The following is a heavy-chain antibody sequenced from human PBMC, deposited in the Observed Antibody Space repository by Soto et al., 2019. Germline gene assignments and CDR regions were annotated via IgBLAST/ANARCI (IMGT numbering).Heavy chain of an antibody. J-gene: IGHJ5*02. D-gene: IGHD5-12*01. Sequence: GGSLRLSCAASGFTFSSYAMSWVRQAPGKGLEWVSAISGSGGSTYYADSVKGRFTISRDNSKNTLYLQMNSLRAEDTAVYYCAKAGNSGYDEDWFDPWGQGTLVTVSS. V-gene: IGHV3-23*01. CDR3: AKAGNSGYDEDWFDP. CDR2: ISGSGGST. CDR1: GFTFSSYA.